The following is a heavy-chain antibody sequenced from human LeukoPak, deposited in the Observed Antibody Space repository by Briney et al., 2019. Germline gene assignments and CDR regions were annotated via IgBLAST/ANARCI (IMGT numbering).Heavy chain of an antibody. Sequence: TGGSLRLSCAASGFTLSSYWMSWVRQAPGKGLEWVANINQDGSEKYYVDSVKGRFTISRDNAKNSLYLQMNSLRAEDTAVYYCAGGVNYFDYWGQGTLVTVSP. CDR3: AGGVNYFDY. CDR2: INQDGSEK. J-gene: IGHJ4*02. CDR1: GFTLSSYW. V-gene: IGHV3-7*04. D-gene: IGHD4-23*01.